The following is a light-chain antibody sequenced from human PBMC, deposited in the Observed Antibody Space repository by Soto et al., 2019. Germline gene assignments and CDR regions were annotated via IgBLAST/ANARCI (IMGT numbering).Light chain of an antibody. CDR1: QGISKY. V-gene: IGKV1-27*01. Sequence: DIQMTQSPSSLSASVGDRVTFTCRASQGISKYLAWYQQKPGEAPNLRIYAASTLQSGVPSRFSGAGSGTDFTLTISGLQPEYGAPPYCQKSNGAPYNFVQKTKLEI. CDR2: AAS. CDR3: QKSNGAPYN. J-gene: IGKJ2*01.